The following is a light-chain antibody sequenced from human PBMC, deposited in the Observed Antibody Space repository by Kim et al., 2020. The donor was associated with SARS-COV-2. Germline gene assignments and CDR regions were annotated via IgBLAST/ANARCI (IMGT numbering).Light chain of an antibody. J-gene: IGKJ2*01. V-gene: IGKV3-15*01. CDR1: QSVDSN. CDR2: GAS. CDR3: QQYDTWPSYT. Sequence: VSPGERVTLSCRARQSVDSNLAWYQQKPGQAPRLPIYGASTRATGVPARFSGSGSGTEFTLTISSLQSEDLAVYYCQQYDTWPSYTFGQGTKLEI.